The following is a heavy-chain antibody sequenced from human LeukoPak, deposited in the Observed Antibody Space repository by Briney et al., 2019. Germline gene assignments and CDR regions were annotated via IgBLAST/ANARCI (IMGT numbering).Heavy chain of an antibody. J-gene: IGHJ3*02. CDR1: GFTFSNFD. CDR3: AKSRSTVLDAFDI. D-gene: IGHD1-14*01. CDR2: IRYDGSNK. Sequence: GGSLRLSCTGSGFTFSNFDMHWVRQAPGKGLEWVAFIRYDGSNKYYADSVKGRFTISRDNSKNTLYLQMNSLRAEDTAVYYCAKSRSTVLDAFDIWGQGTMVTVSS. V-gene: IGHV3-30*02.